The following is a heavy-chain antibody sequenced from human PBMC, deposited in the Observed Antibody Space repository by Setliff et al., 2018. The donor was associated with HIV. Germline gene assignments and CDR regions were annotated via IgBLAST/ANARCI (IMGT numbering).Heavy chain of an antibody. CDR1: GGSFSGYY. V-gene: IGHV4-34*01. Sequence: PSETLSLTCAVYGGSFSGYYCSWIRQPPGKGLEWIGEINHSGSTNYNPSLKSRVTISVDTSKNQFSLKLSSVTAADTAVYSCARGRHCSSTNCLYYYHMDVWGKGTTVTVSS. CDR3: ARGRHCSSTNCLYYYHMDV. D-gene: IGHD2-2*01. CDR2: INHSGST. J-gene: IGHJ6*03.